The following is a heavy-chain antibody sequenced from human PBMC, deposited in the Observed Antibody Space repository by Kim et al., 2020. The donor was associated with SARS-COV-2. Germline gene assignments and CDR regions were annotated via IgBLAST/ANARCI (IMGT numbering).Heavy chain of an antibody. J-gene: IGHJ6*03. CDR2: IYSGGST. CDR3: ARDRYGGSFYYYYYMDV. V-gene: IGHV3-66*01. Sequence: GGSLRLSCAASGFTVSSNYMSWVRQAPGKGLEWVSVIYSGGSTYYADSVKGRFTISRDNSKNTLYLQMNSLRAEDTAVYYCARDRYGGSFYYYYYMDVWGKGTTVTVSS. CDR1: GFTVSSNY. D-gene: IGHD5-18*01.